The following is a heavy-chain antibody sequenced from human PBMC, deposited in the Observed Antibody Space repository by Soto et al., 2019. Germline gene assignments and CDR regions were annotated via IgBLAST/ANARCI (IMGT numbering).Heavy chain of an antibody. J-gene: IGHJ5*02. CDR1: GGSISSGDYY. CDR3: ARYMTTVTTSWFDP. V-gene: IGHV4-30-4*01. CDR2: IYYSGST. D-gene: IGHD4-17*01. Sequence: TSETLSLTCTVSGGSISSGDYYWSWIRQPPGKGLEWIGYIYYSGSTYYNPSLKSRVTISVDTSKNQFSLKLSSVTAADTAVYYCARYMTTVTTSWFDPWGQGTLVTVSS.